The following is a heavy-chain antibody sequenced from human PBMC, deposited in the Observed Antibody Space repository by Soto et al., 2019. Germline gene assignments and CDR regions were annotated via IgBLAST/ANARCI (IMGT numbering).Heavy chain of an antibody. V-gene: IGHV3-23*01. CDR3: AKTRATSSERTGFSRLYV. Sequence: EVQLLASGGGLVQPGGSLRLSCAASGLTFSNDAMNWVRQAPGKGLEWDSAISGSGGTTYYADSVRGRFTISRDKSQNTLYPQMHGLRADGTAIYHCAKTRATSSERTGFSRLYVWGSGTRVTVSS. CDR2: ISGSGGTT. J-gene: IGHJ6*02. D-gene: IGHD3-9*01. CDR1: GLTFSNDA.